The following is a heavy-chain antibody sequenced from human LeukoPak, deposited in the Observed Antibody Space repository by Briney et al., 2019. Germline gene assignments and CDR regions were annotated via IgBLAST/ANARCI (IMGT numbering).Heavy chain of an antibody. J-gene: IGHJ5*01. V-gene: IGHV3-21*01. Sequence: GGSLRLSCAASDFTFSSYGMNWVRQAPGKGLEWVSSITSSAFIYYADSVKGRFTISRDNAKNSLYLQMNSLRAEDTAVYYCARDAIVGATRGSWFDSWGQGTLVTVPS. D-gene: IGHD1-26*01. CDR1: DFTFSSYG. CDR3: ARDAIVGATRGSWFDS. CDR2: ITSSAFI.